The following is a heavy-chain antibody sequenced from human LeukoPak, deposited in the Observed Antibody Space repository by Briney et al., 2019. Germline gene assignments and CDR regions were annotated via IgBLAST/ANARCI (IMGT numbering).Heavy chain of an antibody. Sequence: PSETLSLTCTVSGGSISSSTYYWGWIRQPPGKGLELIGSKYYSGNSYYNPSLKSRVSISVDTSKNQFSLKLSSVTAADTAVYYCARVEWFGELSPFDIWGQGTMVTVSS. D-gene: IGHD3-10*01. CDR1: GGSISSSTYY. CDR3: ARVEWFGELSPFDI. V-gene: IGHV4-39*07. J-gene: IGHJ3*02. CDR2: KYYSGNS.